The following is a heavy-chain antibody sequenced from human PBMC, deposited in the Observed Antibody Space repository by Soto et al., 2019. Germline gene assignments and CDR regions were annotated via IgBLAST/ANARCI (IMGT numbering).Heavy chain of an antibody. CDR2: IGVYNGNT. Sequence: QVQLVQSGAEVKKPGASVKVSCTASGYSFTTYGITWVRQAPGQGLEWMGWIGVYNGNTRYAEKFQGRVTMTTDIPATTVYMERKSLRSDDTAVFYCARVRGRYYGIDSWGQGTLVTVSS. CDR1: GYSFTTYG. D-gene: IGHD1-26*01. J-gene: IGHJ4*02. V-gene: IGHV1-18*01. CDR3: ARVRGRYYGIDS.